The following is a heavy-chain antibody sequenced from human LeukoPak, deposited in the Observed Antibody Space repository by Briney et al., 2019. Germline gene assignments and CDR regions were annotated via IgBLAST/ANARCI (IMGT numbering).Heavy chain of an antibody. V-gene: IGHV3-30*02. CDR2: IRFDGSKK. J-gene: IGHJ4*02. D-gene: IGHD3-22*01. CDR3: AKDSSVYYDDNRNFEY. Sequence: GGSLRLSCAASGFTFSSYGMHWVRQAPGKGLEWVAFIRFDGSKKYYADSVKGRFTISRDNSKNTLFVQMNSLRAEDTAVYYCAKDSSVYYDDNRNFEYWGQGTLVTVSS. CDR1: GFTFSSYG.